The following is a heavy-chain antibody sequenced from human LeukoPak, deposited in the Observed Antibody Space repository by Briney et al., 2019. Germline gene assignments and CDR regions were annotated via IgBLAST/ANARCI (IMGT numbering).Heavy chain of an antibody. Sequence: SGTLSLTCAVSGGSISSSNWWSWVRQPPGKGLEWIGEIYHSGSTNYNPSLKSRVTISVDKSKNQFSLKLSSVTAADTAVYYCARDRGYSSGWLRGAFDIWGQGTMVTVSS. CDR2: IYHSGST. CDR1: GGSISSSNW. J-gene: IGHJ3*02. V-gene: IGHV4-4*02. CDR3: ARDRGYSSGWLRGAFDI. D-gene: IGHD6-19*01.